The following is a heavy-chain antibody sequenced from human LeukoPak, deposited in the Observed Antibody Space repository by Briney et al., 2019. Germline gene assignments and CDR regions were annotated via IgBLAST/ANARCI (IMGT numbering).Heavy chain of an antibody. J-gene: IGHJ3*02. CDR3: AREGCSGDSCYSVAFDI. D-gene: IGHD2-15*01. Sequence: GGSLRLSCIASGFTFSSYAMSWVRQAPGKGLEWVSSINWNGGRIGYADSVKGRFTISRDNAKNSLYLQMNSLRAEDTALYYCAREGCSGDSCYSVAFDIWGQGTMVTVSS. CDR1: GFTFSSYA. V-gene: IGHV3-20*04. CDR2: INWNGGRI.